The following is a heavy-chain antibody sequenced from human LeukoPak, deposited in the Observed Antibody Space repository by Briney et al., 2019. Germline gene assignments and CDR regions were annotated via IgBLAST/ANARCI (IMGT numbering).Heavy chain of an antibody. J-gene: IGHJ4*02. CDR3: AKDNRRHYTSGPNPDSLH. CDR2: ISWNSGSI. D-gene: IGHD6-19*01. CDR1: GFIFNNYA. Sequence: GGSLRLSSAGSGFIFNNYAMHWVRQPPGKGLEWVSGISWNSGSIDYADSVKGRFTISRDNAKNSLYLQMNSLRVEDTAFYYCAKDNRRHYTSGPNPDSLHWGQGALVTVSS. V-gene: IGHV3-9*01.